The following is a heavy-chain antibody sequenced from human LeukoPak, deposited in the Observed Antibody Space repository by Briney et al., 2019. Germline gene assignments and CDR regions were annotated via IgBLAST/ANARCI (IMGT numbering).Heavy chain of an antibody. J-gene: IGHJ3*02. CDR2: INDDGSGT. D-gene: IGHD2-21*02. CDR3: ARSPFCGGDCLTGAFDI. CDR1: GFTFRSYW. Sequence: GGSLRLSCAASGFTFRSYWMHWVRQAPGKGLVWVSRINDDGSGTSYADSVKGRFTISRDNAKNTLYLQMNSLRAEDTAVYYCARSPFCGGDCLTGAFDIWGHGTMVTVSS. V-gene: IGHV3-74*01.